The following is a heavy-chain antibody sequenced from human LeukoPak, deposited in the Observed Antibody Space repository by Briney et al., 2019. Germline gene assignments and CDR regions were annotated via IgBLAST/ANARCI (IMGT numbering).Heavy chain of an antibody. J-gene: IGHJ6*02. CDR1: GGTFDNSA. CDR3: AREKMEVGYYGLDV. CDR2: IIPILNIP. V-gene: IGHV1-69*04. Sequence: ASVKVSCKAYGGTFDNSAINWVRQAPGQGLEWMGRIIPILNIPNYAQKLQGRVTIAADKSTSTAFMELSSLRSDDTAVYYCAREKMEVGYYGLDVWGQGTTVTVSS. D-gene: IGHD1-1*01.